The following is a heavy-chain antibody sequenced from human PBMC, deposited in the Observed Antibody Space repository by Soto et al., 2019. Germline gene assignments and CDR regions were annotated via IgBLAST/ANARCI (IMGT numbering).Heavy chain of an antibody. D-gene: IGHD1-7*01. Sequence: RASVKVSCKASGFTFTSSAVQWVRQARGQRLEWIGWIVVGSGNTNYAQKFQERVTITRDMSTSTAYMELSSLRSEDTAVYYCAADPGNGTTVPFDYWGQRTLVTVSS. CDR3: AADPGNGTTVPFDY. J-gene: IGHJ4*02. V-gene: IGHV1-58*01. CDR1: GFTFTSSA. CDR2: IVVGSGNT.